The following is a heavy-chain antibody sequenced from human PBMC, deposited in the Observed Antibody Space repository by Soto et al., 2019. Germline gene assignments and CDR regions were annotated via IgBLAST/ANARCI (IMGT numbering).Heavy chain of an antibody. CDR3: ARKLKVATIGGGAFDI. CDR1: GFTFSSYG. J-gene: IGHJ3*02. Sequence: GGSLRLSCAASGFTFSSYGMHWVRQAPGKGLEWVAVIWYDGSNKYYADSVKGRFTISRDNSKNTLYLQMNSLRAEDTAVYYCARKLKVATIGGGAFDIWGQGTMVTVSS. D-gene: IGHD5-12*01. CDR2: IWYDGSNK. V-gene: IGHV3-33*01.